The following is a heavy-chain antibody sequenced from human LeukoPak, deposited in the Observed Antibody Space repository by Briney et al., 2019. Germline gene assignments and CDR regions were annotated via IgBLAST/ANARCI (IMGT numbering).Heavy chain of an antibody. J-gene: IGHJ4*02. Sequence: GGSLRLSCAASGFIFSTYYMNWVRQAPGKGLEWVANIKRDGSNKYYADSVKGRFTISRDNSKNTLYLQMNSLRAEDTAVYYCAKDLRPGCFDYWGQGTLVTVSS. CDR1: GFIFSTYY. V-gene: IGHV3-30*02. CDR2: IKRDGSNK. D-gene: IGHD1-14*01. CDR3: AKDLRPGCFDY.